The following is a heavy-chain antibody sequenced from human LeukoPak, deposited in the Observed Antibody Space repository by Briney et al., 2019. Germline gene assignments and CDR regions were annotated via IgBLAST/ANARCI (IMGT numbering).Heavy chain of an antibody. CDR3: AKEGAAAGTNTYFDY. CDR2: ISSNGGST. V-gene: IGHV3-64*01. CDR1: GFTFSSYA. D-gene: IGHD6-13*01. J-gene: IGHJ4*02. Sequence: GGSLRLSCAASGFTFSSYAMHWVRQAPGKGLEYVSAISSNGGSTYYANSVKGRFTISRDNSKNTLYLQMGSLRAEDTAVYYCAKEGAAAGTNTYFDYWGQGTLVTVSS.